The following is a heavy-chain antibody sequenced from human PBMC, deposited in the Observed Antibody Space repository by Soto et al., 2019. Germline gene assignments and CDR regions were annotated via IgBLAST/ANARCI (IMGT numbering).Heavy chain of an antibody. D-gene: IGHD1-26*01. V-gene: IGHV4-59*08. CDR1: GGSISSYY. J-gene: IGHJ4*02. CDR2: IYYSGST. Sequence: QVQLQESGPGLVKPSETLSLTCTVSGGSISSYYWSWIRQPPGKGLEWIGYIYYSGSTNYNPSLKRRVTISGDTSKNPCSLKLSSVAAADTAVYYCASRYGSAIDSWGQGTLVTVSS. CDR3: ASRYGSAIDS.